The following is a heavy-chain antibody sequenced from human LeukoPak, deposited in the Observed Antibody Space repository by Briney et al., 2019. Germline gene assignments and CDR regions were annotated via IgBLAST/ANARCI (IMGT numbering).Heavy chain of an antibody. CDR3: AGGAYGSGSYAKWFDP. CDR1: GGSISSDLYY. Sequence: PSETLSLTCTVSGGSISSDLYYWSWIRQPAGKGLEWIGRIYSSGTTSYNPSLKSRVTISVERSKNQVSLMLNSVTAADTAVYYCAGGAYGSGSYAKWFDPWGQGTLVIVSS. V-gene: IGHV4-61*02. CDR2: IYSSGTT. J-gene: IGHJ5*02. D-gene: IGHD3-10*01.